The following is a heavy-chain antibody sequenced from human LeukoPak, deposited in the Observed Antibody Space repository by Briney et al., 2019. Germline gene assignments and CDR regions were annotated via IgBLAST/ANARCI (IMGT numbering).Heavy chain of an antibody. CDR1: GYTFTSYG. D-gene: IGHD6-19*01. CDR3: ARDRQQWPLGGIDY. V-gene: IGHV1-18*01. Sequence: ASVKVSCKASGYTFTSYGISWVRQAPGQGLEWMGWISAYNGNTNYAQKLQGRVTMTTDTSTSTAYMELRSLRSDDTAVYYCARDRQQWPLGGIDYWGQGTLVTVSS. J-gene: IGHJ4*02. CDR2: ISAYNGNT.